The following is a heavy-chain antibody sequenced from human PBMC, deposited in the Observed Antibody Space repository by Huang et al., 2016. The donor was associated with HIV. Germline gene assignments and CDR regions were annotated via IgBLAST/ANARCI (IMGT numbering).Heavy chain of an antibody. V-gene: IGHV3-30*02. CDR1: GFNFDTFG. CDR3: AKGGGGYNNGPEH. Sequence: LVESGGGVVQSGGSLTLSCEGSGFNFDTFGMHWFRQPTGKGLLWVGNNTFDGNNRRYENVVKRRFTVYRENPLRTTYLEMNDLKLEDTAVYFCAKGGGGYNNGPEHWGQGTLVIVS. CDR2: NTFDGNNR. J-gene: IGHJ4*02. D-gene: IGHD5-18*01.